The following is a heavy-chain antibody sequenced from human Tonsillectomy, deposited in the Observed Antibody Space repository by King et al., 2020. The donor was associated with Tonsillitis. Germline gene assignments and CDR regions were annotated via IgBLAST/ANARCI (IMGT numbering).Heavy chain of an antibody. CDR1: GGSISSYY. Sequence: VQLQESGPGLVKPSETLSLTCTVSGGSISSYYWSWVRQPPGKGLEWIGYIYYIWITKYNPSLKSRVTISVDTSKNQFSLKLSSVTTAETAVYYCARGARYNWNYYYYYMDVGDKGTAVTVSS. V-gene: IGHV4-59*01. CDR2: IYYIWIT. CDR3: ARGARYNWNYYYYYMDV. D-gene: IGHD1-20*01. J-gene: IGHJ6*03.